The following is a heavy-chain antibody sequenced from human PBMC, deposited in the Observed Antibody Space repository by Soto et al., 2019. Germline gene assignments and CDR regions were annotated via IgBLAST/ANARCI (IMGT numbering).Heavy chain of an antibody. J-gene: IGHJ5*01. CDR1: GFTFGDYA. Sequence: GGSLRLSCTASGFTFGDYAMSWFRQAPGKGLEWVGFIRSKAYVGTTEYAASVKGRFTISRDDSKSIAYLQMNSLKTEDTAVYYCTRVHDFWSVYWIVGWFDSWGQGTLLTVSS. CDR2: IRSKAYVGTT. V-gene: IGHV3-49*03. D-gene: IGHD3-3*01. CDR3: TRVHDFWSVYWIVGWFDS.